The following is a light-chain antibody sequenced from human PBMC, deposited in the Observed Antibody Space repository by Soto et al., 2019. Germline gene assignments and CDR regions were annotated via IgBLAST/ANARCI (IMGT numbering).Light chain of an antibody. CDR2: ASS. V-gene: IGKV1-39*01. J-gene: IGKJ5*01. Sequence: DIQMTQSPSSLSASVGDRVTITCRASQTISSDLNWYQQRPGKAPNLLIYASSSLQSGVPPRFSGSGSGTDFTLAISSLQPEDFATYYCQQTYIPPIIFGQGTRLEIK. CDR3: QQTYIPPII. CDR1: QTISSD.